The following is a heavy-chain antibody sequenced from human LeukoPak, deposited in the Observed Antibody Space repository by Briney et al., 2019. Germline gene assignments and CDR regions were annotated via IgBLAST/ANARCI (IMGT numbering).Heavy chain of an antibody. CDR1: GGSISSYY. Sequence: PSETLSLTCTVSGGSISSYYWSWIRQPPGKGLEWIGYIHSSGSANFNPSLKSRVTMSIDTSKNQFSLKLSSLTAADTAVYYCARDLRFSSAWYDWYFDLWGRGTLVTVSS. CDR3: ARDLRFSSAWYDWYFDL. J-gene: IGHJ2*01. CDR2: IHSSGSA. D-gene: IGHD6-19*01. V-gene: IGHV4-59*01.